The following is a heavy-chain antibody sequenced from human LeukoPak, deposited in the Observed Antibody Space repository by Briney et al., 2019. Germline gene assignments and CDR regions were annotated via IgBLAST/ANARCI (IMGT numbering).Heavy chain of an antibody. CDR2: INHSGST. J-gene: IGHJ4*02. D-gene: IGHD3-9*01. CDR3: ASGGVDILTGYYLDY. Sequence: SETLSLTCTVSGGSISSYYWSWISQPPGKGLEWIGEINHSGSTNYNPPLKSRVTISVDTSKNQFSLKLSSVTAADTAVYYCASGGVDILTGYYLDYWGQGTLVTVSS. CDR1: GGSISSYY. V-gene: IGHV4-34*01.